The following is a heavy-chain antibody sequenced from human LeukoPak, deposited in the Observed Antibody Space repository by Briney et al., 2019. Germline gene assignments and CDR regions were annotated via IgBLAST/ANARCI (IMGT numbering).Heavy chain of an antibody. CDR2: IRYDGSNK. V-gene: IGHV3-30*02. J-gene: IGHJ4*02. Sequence: PGGSLRLSCAASGFTFSSYGMHWVRQAPGKGLEWVAFIRYDGSNKYYADSVKGRFTISRDNSKNTLYLQMNSLRAEDTAVYYCATEMATTAYYFDYWGQGTLVTVSS. CDR1: GFTFSSYG. CDR3: ATEMATTAYYFDY. D-gene: IGHD5-24*01.